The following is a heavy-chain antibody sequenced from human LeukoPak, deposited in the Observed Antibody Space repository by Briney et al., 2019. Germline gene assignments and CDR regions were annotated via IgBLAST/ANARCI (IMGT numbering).Heavy chain of an antibody. Sequence: ASVKVSCKASGYTFTSYGISWVRQAPGQGLEWMGWISAYNGNTNYAQKLQGRVTITADESTSTAYMELSSLRSEDTAVYYCAREMYYYDSSGYPFDYWGQGTLVTVSS. CDR3: AREMYYYDSSGYPFDY. D-gene: IGHD3-22*01. CDR2: ISAYNGNT. CDR1: GYTFTSYG. V-gene: IGHV1-18*01. J-gene: IGHJ4*02.